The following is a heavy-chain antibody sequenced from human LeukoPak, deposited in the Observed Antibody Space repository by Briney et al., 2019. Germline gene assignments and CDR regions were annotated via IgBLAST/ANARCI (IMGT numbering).Heavy chain of an antibody. D-gene: IGHD3-10*01. Sequence: SGTLSLTCAVSGGSITSSNWWTWVRQPPGKGLEWIGEIYHSGSTNYNPSLESRVTVSVDKSKNQFSLKLSSVTAADTAVYYCARSDYYGSGSYPNWFDPWGQGTLVTVSS. J-gene: IGHJ5*02. CDR3: ARSDYYGSGSYPNWFDP. V-gene: IGHV4-4*02. CDR1: GGSITSSNW. CDR2: IYHSGST.